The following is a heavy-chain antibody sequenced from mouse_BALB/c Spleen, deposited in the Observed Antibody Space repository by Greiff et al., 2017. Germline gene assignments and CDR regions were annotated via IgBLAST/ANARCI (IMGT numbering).Heavy chain of an antibody. CDR3: ARWYGSSWFAY. CDR1: GFTFSSYT. D-gene: IGHD1-1*01. Sequence: EVMLVESGGDLVKPGGSLKLSCAASGFTFSSYTMSWVRQTPEKRLEWVATISSGGGNTYYPDSVKGRFTISRDNAKNNLYLQMSSLRSEDTALYYCARWYGSSWFAYWGQGTLVTVSA. J-gene: IGHJ3*01. CDR2: ISSGGGNT. V-gene: IGHV5-9*03.